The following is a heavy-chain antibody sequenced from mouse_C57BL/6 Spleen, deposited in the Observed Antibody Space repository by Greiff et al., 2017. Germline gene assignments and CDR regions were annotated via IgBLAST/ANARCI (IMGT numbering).Heavy chain of an antibody. CDR2: ICSGSSTI. D-gene: IGHD2-5*01. V-gene: IGHV5-17*01. Sequence: EVKLVESGGGLVKPGGSLKLSCAASGFTFSGYGMHWVRQAPEKGLEWVAYICSGSSTIYYADTVKGRFTLSRDNANNTPFLQMNSLRSEDTAMYYCARENYSNVGFAYWGQGTLVTVSA. CDR3: ARENYSNVGFAY. J-gene: IGHJ3*01. CDR1: GFTFSGYG.